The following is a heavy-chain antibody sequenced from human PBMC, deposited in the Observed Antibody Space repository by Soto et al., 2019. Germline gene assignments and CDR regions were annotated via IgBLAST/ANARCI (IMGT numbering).Heavy chain of an antibody. V-gene: IGHV1-18*01. Sequence: ASVKVSCKASGYTFTSYGISWVRQAPGQGLEWMGWISAYNGNTNYAQKLQGRVTMTTDTSTSTAYMELRSLRVEDTAIYYCANRNYYDKSGYTYPYFDFWGQGALVTVSS. D-gene: IGHD3-22*01. CDR1: GYTFTSYG. CDR2: ISAYNGNT. J-gene: IGHJ4*02. CDR3: ANRNYYDKSGYTYPYFDF.